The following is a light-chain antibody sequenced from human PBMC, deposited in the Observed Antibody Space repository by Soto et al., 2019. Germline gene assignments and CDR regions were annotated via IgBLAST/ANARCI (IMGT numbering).Light chain of an antibody. CDR2: GAS. Sequence: EIVMTQSPATLSVSPGERATLSCRASQSVGSNLAWYQQKPGQAPRLLIYGASTRATGIPARFSGSGSGTEFTLTISSLQSDDFATYYCQQWIGFSWTFGQGTKVEI. V-gene: IGKV3-15*01. J-gene: IGKJ1*01. CDR1: QSVGSN. CDR3: QQWIGFSWT.